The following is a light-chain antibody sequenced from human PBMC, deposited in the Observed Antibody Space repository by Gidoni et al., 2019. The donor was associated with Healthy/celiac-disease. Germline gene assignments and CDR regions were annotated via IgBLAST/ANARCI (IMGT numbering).Light chain of an antibody. J-gene: IGKJ5*01. Sequence: EIVLTQSPATLSLSPGERATLSCRASQSVSSYLAWYQQNPCQAPRLLIYDASNRATGIPARFSGIVSGTDFTLTISSLEPEDFAVYYFQQRSNWPPITFGQGTRLEIK. V-gene: IGKV3-11*01. CDR1: QSVSSY. CDR3: QQRSNWPPIT. CDR2: DAS.